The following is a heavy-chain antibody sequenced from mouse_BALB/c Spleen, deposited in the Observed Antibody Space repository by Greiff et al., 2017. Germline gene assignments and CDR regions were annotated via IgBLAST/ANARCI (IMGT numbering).Heavy chain of an antibody. V-gene: IGHV2-9-2*01. J-gene: IGHJ3*01. CDR3: VRDDPWFAY. CDR1: GFSLTSYD. Sequence: QVQLKESGPGLVAPSQSLSITCTVSGFSLTSYDISWIRQPPGKGLEWLGVIWTGGGTNYNSAFMSRLSISKDNSKSQVFLKMNSLQTDDTAIYYCVRDDPWFAYWGQGTLVTVSA. CDR2: IWTGGGT.